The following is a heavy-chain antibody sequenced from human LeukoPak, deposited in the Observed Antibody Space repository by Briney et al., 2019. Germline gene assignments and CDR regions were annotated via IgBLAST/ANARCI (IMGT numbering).Heavy chain of an antibody. J-gene: IGHJ6*03. CDR1: GYSISSGYY. D-gene: IGHD3-10*01. Sequence: SETLSLTCSVSGYSISSGYYWGWIRQPPGKGLEWIGSISHSGSTYYNPSLKSRVTISVDTSKNQFSPKLSSVTAADTAVYYCARQGYSSGSYFLYYMDVWGKGTTVTISS. CDR3: ARQGYSSGSYFLYYMDV. CDR2: ISHSGST. V-gene: IGHV4-38-2*02.